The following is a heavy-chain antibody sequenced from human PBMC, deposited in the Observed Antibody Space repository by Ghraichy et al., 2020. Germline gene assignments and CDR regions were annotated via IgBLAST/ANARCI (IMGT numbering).Heavy chain of an antibody. D-gene: IGHD3-3*01. J-gene: IGHJ5*02. V-gene: IGHV3-23*01. CDR3: AKKMDYDFWSGYNWFDP. CDR1: GFTFSSYA. CDR2: ISGSGGST. Sequence: GGSLRLSCAASGFTFSSYAMSWVRQAPGKGLEWVSAISGSGGSTYYADSVKGRFTISRDNSKNTLYLQMNSLRAEDTAVYYCAKKMDYDFWSGYNWFDPWGQGTLVTVSS.